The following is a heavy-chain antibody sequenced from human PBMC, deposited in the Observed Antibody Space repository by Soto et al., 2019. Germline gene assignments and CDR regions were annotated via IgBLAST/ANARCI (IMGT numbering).Heavy chain of an antibody. Sequence: ASVKVLCKASGGTFSSYAISWVRQAPGQGLEWMGGIIPIFGTANYAQKFQGRVTITADESTSTAYMELSSLRSEDTAVYYCARGLLAVAAPPHAFDIWGQGTMVTVSS. J-gene: IGHJ3*02. V-gene: IGHV1-69*13. CDR1: GGTFSSYA. CDR2: IIPIFGTA. CDR3: ARGLLAVAAPPHAFDI. D-gene: IGHD6-19*01.